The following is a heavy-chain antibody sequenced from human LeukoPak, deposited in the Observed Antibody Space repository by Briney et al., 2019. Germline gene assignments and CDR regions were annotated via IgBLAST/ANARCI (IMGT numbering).Heavy chain of an antibody. J-gene: IGHJ6*04. Sequence: SVKVSCKASGGTFSTFGISWVRQAPGQGLEWMGGIIPMSGTVNNAQKFQGRVTITADKSTGTAYMELSSLRSDDTAVYYCAELGITMIGGVWGKGTTVTISS. V-gene: IGHV1-69*06. CDR1: GGTFSTFG. D-gene: IGHD3-10*02. CDR2: IIPMSGTV. CDR3: AELGITMIGGV.